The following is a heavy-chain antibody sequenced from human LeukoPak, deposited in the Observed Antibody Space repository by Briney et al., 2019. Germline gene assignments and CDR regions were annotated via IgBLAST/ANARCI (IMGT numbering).Heavy chain of an antibody. Sequence: GGSLRLSCAASGFTFSNYAMSWVRQAPGKGLEWVSIITGSGGSTYYADSVKGRFTISRDNSKNTLYLQMNNLRAEDTAVYYCAEIPYNYDSSGRYYFDYWGQGTLVTVSS. J-gene: IGHJ4*02. D-gene: IGHD3-22*01. CDR1: GFTFSNYA. CDR2: ITGSGGST. CDR3: AEIPYNYDSSGRYYFDY. V-gene: IGHV3-23*01.